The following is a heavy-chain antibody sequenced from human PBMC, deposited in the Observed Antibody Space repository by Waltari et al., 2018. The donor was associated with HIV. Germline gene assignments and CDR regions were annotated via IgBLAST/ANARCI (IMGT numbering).Heavy chain of an antibody. D-gene: IGHD5-12*01. CDR2: IISSCTYI. V-gene: IGHV3-21*01. CDR3: AKVDTHGYLPYN. J-gene: IGHJ4*02. Sequence: EVQLVESGGGLVKPGGSLRLSCAAPGFTFSCHTMNRVRQAPGKGLEWVSSIISSCTYIYYVDSVQGRFTISRDNAKNSLYLQMNSLRVEDTAIYYCAKVDTHGYLPYNWGQGTLVTVS. CDR1: GFTFSCHT.